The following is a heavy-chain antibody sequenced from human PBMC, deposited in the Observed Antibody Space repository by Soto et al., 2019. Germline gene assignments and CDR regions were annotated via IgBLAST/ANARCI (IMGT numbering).Heavy chain of an antibody. D-gene: IGHD1-1*01. J-gene: IGHJ4*02. CDR1: GFIFSTYG. CDR2: ISYDGSNE. CDR3: TKEYIVGTTWGYFES. Sequence: QVQLVQSGGGVVQPGRYLRLCCVASGFIFSTYGMHWVRQVPGKGLEWVAHISYDGSNEYYADSVKGRFTVSRDNAKNTLDLQMNGLKTEDTALYYCTKEYIVGTTWGYFESWGQGALVIVSS. V-gene: IGHV3-30*18.